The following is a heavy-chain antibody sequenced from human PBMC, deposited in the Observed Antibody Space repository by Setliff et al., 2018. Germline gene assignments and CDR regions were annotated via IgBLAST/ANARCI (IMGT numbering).Heavy chain of an antibody. V-gene: IGHV3-7*01. CDR2: IKQDGSEK. Sequence: GGSLRLSCAASGFTFSNYWMSWVRQAPGKGLEWVANIKQDGSEKYYVDSVEGRFTISRDNAKNSLYLQMNSLRAEDTAAYYCARDAYGYGGNGDLDYWGQGTLVTVSS. CDR1: GFTFSNYW. J-gene: IGHJ4*02. CDR3: ARDAYGYGGNGDLDY. D-gene: IGHD4-17*01.